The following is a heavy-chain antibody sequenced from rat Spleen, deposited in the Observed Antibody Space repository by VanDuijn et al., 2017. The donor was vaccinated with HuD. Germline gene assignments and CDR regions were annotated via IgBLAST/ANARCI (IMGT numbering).Heavy chain of an antibody. CDR1: GFSLTSYS. CDR3: TRDGTTGLFAYVIDA. V-gene: IGHV2-63*01. J-gene: IGHJ4*01. D-gene: IGHD1-11*01. Sequence: QVQLKESGPGLVQPSQTLSLTCTVSGFSLTSYSVHWVRQPPGKGLEWMGRMRHNGDTSYNSGLRSRLSISRDTSKNQVFLKMNRLQTDDTGTYYCTRDGTTGLFAYVIDAWGQGASVTVSS. CDR2: MRHNGDT.